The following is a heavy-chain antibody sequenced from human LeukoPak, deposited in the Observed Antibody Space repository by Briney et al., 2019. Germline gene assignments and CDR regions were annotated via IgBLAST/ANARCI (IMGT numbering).Heavy chain of an antibody. J-gene: IGHJ4*02. CDR1: GYTFTSYG. V-gene: IGHV1-18*01. Sequence: GASVKVSCKASGYTFTSYGISWVRQAPGQGLEWMGWISAYNGNTNYAQKLQGRVTMTTDTSTGTAYMELRSLRSDDTAVYYCARDIPPGYYDFWSGYGNFDYWGQGTLVTVSS. CDR2: ISAYNGNT. CDR3: ARDIPPGYYDFWSGYGNFDY. D-gene: IGHD3-3*01.